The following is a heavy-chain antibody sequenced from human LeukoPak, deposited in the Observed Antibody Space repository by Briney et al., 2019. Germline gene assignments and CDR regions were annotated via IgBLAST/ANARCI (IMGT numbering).Heavy chain of an antibody. Sequence: GGSLRLSCAASGFTFSSYSMNWVRQAPGKGLEWVSYISSSSSTIYYADPVKGRFTISRDNAKNSLYLQMNSLRAEDTALYYCARDQKFPYWYFDLWGRGTPVTVSS. V-gene: IGHV3-48*01. CDR2: ISSSSSTI. CDR3: ARDQKFPYWYFDL. CDR1: GFTFSSYS. J-gene: IGHJ2*01.